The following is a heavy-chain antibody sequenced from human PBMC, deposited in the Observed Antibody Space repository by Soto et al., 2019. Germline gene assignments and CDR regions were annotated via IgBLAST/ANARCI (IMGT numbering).Heavy chain of an antibody. D-gene: IGHD6-13*01. J-gene: IGHJ4*02. CDR3: ARGGLSSSWYFDY. Sequence: SETLSLTCTVSGGSISSYYWSWIRQPPGKGLEWIGYIYYSGSTNYNPSLKSRVTISVDTSKNQFSLKLSSVTAADTAVYYCARGGLSSSWYFDYWGQGTLVTVSS. CDR1: GGSISSYY. V-gene: IGHV4-59*01. CDR2: IYYSGST.